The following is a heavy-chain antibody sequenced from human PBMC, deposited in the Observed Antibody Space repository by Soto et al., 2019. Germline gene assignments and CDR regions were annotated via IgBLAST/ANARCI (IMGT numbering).Heavy chain of an antibody. CDR2: IYYSGST. J-gene: IGHJ5*02. CDR3: ARKGGGTWFDP. V-gene: IGHV4-39*01. D-gene: IGHD3-16*01. CDR1: GGSISSSSYY. Sequence: QLQLQESGPGLVKPSETLSLTCTVSGGSISSSSYYWGWIRQPPGKGLEWIGSIYYSGSTYYNPSLKSRVTISVDTSKNQFPLKLSSVTAADTAVYYCARKGGGTWFDPWGQGTLVTVSS.